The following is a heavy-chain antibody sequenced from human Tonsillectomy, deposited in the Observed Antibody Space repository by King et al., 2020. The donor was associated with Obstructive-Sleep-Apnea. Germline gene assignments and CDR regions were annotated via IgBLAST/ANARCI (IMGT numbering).Heavy chain of an antibody. V-gene: IGHV7-4-1*02. CDR2: INTNTGNQ. CDR3: ARMVYSCSWYRFFDS. CDR1: GYSFTSYA. Sequence: QLVQSGSELKTPGASVKVSCKASGYSFTSYAMNWVRQAPGQGLEWMGRINTNTGNQTYAQGFTGRFVFSLDTSGRTAYLQISSLKAEDTAVYYCARMVYSCSWYRFFDSWGQGTLVTVSS. D-gene: IGHD6-13*01. J-gene: IGHJ4*02.